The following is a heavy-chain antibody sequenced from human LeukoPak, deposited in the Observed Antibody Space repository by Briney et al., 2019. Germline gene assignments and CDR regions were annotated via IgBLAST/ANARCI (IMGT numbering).Heavy chain of an antibody. J-gene: IGHJ4*02. V-gene: IGHV3-30-3*01. CDR3: ASGAYGSGSYYSNFDY. CDR1: GFTFSNYA. CDR2: ISYDGRNK. Sequence: GRSLRLSCAASGFTFSNYAMHWVRQAPGKGLEWVAVISYDGRNKYYADSVKGRFTISRDNSKNTLYLQMNSLRAEDTVMYYCASGAYGSGSYYSNFDYWGQGTLATVSS. D-gene: IGHD3-10*01.